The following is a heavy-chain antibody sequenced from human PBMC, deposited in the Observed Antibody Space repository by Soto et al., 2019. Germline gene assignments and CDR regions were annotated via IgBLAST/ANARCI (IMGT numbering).Heavy chain of an antibody. Sequence: TSETLSLTCTVSGGSISSYCWSWIRQPPGKGLEWIGYIYYSGSTNYNPSLKSRVTISVDTSKNQFSLKLSSVTAADTAVYYCAREGYSSGFYYYYAMDVWGQGTTVTVSS. D-gene: IGHD3-22*01. CDR2: IYYSGST. CDR1: GGSISSYC. V-gene: IGHV4-59*01. CDR3: AREGYSSGFYYYYAMDV. J-gene: IGHJ6*02.